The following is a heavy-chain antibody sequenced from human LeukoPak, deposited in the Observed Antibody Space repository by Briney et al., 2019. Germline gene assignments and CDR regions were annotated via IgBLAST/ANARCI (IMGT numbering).Heavy chain of an antibody. V-gene: IGHV1-18*01. CDR3: ARDYILTLETENGDGFAI. Sequence: ASVIVSCKASGYTFRQYSMSWVRQAPGKGLEWMGWLSPSHTTRVYAQQFQGRVTMTADTNTNTVSMELRSLTSDDTAVYFCARDYILTLETENGDGFAIWGQGTVVSVSS. CDR2: LSPSHTTR. J-gene: IGHJ3*02. D-gene: IGHD3-9*01. CDR1: GYTFRQYS.